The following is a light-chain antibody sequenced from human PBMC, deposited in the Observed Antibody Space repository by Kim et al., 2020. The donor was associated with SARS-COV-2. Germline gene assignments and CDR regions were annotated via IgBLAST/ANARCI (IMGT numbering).Light chain of an antibody. CDR3: QKYDGAPWT. CDR1: QGIAHY. V-gene: IGKV1-27*01. CDR2: AAS. Sequence: ASVGDRVTINCRASQGIAHYLAWYQQKPGKVPQLLIYAASALQAGVPSRFSGSGSGTDFTLTISSLQPEDVATYYCQKYDGAPWTFGQGTKVDIK. J-gene: IGKJ1*01.